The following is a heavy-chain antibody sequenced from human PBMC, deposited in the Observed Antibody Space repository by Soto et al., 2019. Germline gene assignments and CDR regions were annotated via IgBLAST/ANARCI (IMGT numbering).Heavy chain of an antibody. CDR2: INPDSGDT. CDR3: ARVKYGNLRPPTSLFDP. D-gene: IGHD3-10*01. Sequence: ASVKVSCKASGYTFTAYYIHWVRQAPGQGPEWMAWINPDSGDTYSAPKFQGRVTVTSDTSINTSSMELSSLRSDDTAVYYCARVKYGNLRPPTSLFDPWGQGTLVTVSS. V-gene: IGHV1-2*02. J-gene: IGHJ5*02. CDR1: GYTFTAYY.